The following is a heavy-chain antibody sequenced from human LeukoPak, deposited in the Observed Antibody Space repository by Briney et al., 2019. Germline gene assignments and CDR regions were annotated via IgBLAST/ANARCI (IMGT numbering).Heavy chain of an antibody. CDR3: ASFHDYYDSSGYSALYYFDY. D-gene: IGHD3-22*01. CDR2: IYYSGST. Sequence: SETLSLTCTVSGGSISSGGYYWSWIRQHPGKGLEWIGYIYYSGSTYYNPSLKSRVTISVDTSKNQFSLKLSSVTAADTAVYYCASFHDYYDSSGYSALYYFDYWGQGTLVTVSS. J-gene: IGHJ4*02. CDR1: GGSISSGGYY. V-gene: IGHV4-31*03.